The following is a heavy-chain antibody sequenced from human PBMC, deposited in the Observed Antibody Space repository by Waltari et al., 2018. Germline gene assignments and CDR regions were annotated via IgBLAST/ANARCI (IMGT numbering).Heavy chain of an antibody. Sequence: QVQLQESGPGLVKPSETLSLTCTVSGYSISSGYYWGWIRQPPGKGLEWIGSIYHSGSTSYNPSLKSRVTISVDTSKNQFSLKLSSVTAADTAVYYCASWDIVATISWGQGTMVTVSS. CDR1: GYSISSGYY. J-gene: IGHJ3*01. CDR3: ASWDIVATIS. D-gene: IGHD5-12*01. V-gene: IGHV4-38-2*02. CDR2: IYHSGST.